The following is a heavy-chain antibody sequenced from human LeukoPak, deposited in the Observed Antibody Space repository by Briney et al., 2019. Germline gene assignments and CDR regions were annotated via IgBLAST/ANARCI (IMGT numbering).Heavy chain of an antibody. J-gene: IGHJ5*02. D-gene: IGHD3-16*01. CDR2: IYYSGST. Sequence: SETLSLTCTVSGGSISSSSYYWGWIRQPPGKGLEWIGSIYYSGSTYYNPSLKSRVTISVDTSKNQFSLNLISVTAADTAVYYCAGRSLRLSWFDPWGQGILVTVSS. CDR3: AGRSLRLSWFDP. CDR1: GGSISSSSYY. V-gene: IGHV4-39*07.